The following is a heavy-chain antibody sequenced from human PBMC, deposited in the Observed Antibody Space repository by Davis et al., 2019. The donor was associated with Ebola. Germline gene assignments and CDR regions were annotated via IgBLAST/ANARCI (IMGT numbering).Heavy chain of an antibody. CDR2: ISYDGSNK. CDR1: GFTFSSYA. D-gene: IGHD3-16*02. Sequence: PGGSLSLSCAASGFTFSSYAMHWVRQAPGKGLEWVAVISYDGSNKYYADSVKGRFTISRDNSKNTLYLQMNSRRAEDTAVYYCARDIEPGPGYFDYWGQGTLVTVSS. J-gene: IGHJ4*02. V-gene: IGHV3-30-3*01. CDR3: ARDIEPGPGYFDY.